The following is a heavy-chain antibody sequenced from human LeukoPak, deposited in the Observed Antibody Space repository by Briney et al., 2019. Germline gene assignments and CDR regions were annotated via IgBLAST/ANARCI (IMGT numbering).Heavy chain of an antibody. CDR1: GFTFSSYA. CDR2: IYSGGST. CDR3: ARDPLGYCSGGSCLGLYYYYGMDV. D-gene: IGHD2-15*01. Sequence: GGSLRLSCAASGFTFSSYAMSWVRQAPGEGLEWVSVIYSGGSTYYADSVKGRFTISRDNSKNTLYLQMNSLRAEDTAVYYCARDPLGYCSGGSCLGLYYYYGMDVWGQGTTVTVSS. V-gene: IGHV3-53*01. J-gene: IGHJ6*02.